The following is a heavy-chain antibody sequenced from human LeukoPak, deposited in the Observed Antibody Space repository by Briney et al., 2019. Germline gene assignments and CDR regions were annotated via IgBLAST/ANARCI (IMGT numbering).Heavy chain of an antibody. CDR1: GGSISSYY. V-gene: IGHV4-59*12. CDR2: IYYSGST. CDR3: ARGHDYGDQGWFDP. J-gene: IGHJ5*02. D-gene: IGHD4-17*01. Sequence: SETLSLTCTVSGGSISSYYWSWIRQPPGKGLEWIGYIYYSGSTNYNPSLKSRVTISVDTSKNQFSLKLSSVTAADTAVYYCARGHDYGDQGWFDPWGQGTLVTVSS.